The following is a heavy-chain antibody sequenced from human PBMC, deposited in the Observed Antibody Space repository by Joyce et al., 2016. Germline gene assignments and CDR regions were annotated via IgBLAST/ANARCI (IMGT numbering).Heavy chain of an antibody. J-gene: IGHJ4*02. V-gene: IGHV3-7*01. D-gene: IGHD3-10*01. Sequence: EVQLMESGGGLVQPGGSLRLSCAASGFTFSSYWMSWVRQAPGKGLEWVANIKQDGSEKYYVDSVKGRFTISRDNAKNSLYLQMNSLRAEDTAVYYCARVRDYYGSGSQPLDYWGQGTLVTVSS. CDR3: ARVRDYYGSGSQPLDY. CDR2: IKQDGSEK. CDR1: GFTFSSYW.